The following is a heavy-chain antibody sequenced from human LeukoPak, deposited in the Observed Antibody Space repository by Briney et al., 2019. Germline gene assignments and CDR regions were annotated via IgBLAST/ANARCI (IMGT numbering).Heavy chain of an antibody. CDR2: IYHSGST. J-gene: IGHJ4*02. V-gene: IGHV4-4*02. CDR1: DGSISSSNW. Sequence: SETLSLTCAVSDGSISSSNWWSWVRQPPGKGLEWIGEIYHSGSTNYNPSLKSRVTISVDKSKNQFSLKLSSVTAADTAVYYCARHSGAYYDYVWGSYVGPPLFDYWGQGTLVTVSS. D-gene: IGHD3-16*01. CDR3: ARHSGAYYDYVWGSYVGPPLFDY.